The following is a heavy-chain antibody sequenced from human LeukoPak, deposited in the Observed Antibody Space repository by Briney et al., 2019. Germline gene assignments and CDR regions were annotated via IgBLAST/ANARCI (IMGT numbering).Heavy chain of an antibody. CDR1: GFDSTIYA. CDR3: ARDGLEIIRFFDWLDY. J-gene: IGHJ4*02. Sequence: GGSLRLSCVASGFDSTIYAIHWVRQAPGKGLEWVAVISYDGNSEYYSGSVKGRFTISRDRSSNTVFLQINSLRAEDTALYYCARDGLEIIRFFDWLDYWGQGTLVTVSS. CDR2: ISYDGNSE. V-gene: IGHV3-30*03. D-gene: IGHD3-9*01.